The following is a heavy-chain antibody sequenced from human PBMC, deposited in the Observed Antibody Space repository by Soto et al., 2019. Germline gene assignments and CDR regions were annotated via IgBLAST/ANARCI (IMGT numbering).Heavy chain of an antibody. CDR3: ARDGVDCSSTSCYRNLYFDY. Sequence: ASVKVSCKASGYTFTSYGISWVRQAPGQGLEWMGWISAYNGNTNYAQKLQGRVTMTTDTSTSTAYMELRSLRSDDTAVYYCARDGVDCSSTSCYRNLYFDYWGQGTLVTVSS. J-gene: IGHJ4*02. CDR1: GYTFTSYG. CDR2: ISAYNGNT. V-gene: IGHV1-18*01. D-gene: IGHD2-2*02.